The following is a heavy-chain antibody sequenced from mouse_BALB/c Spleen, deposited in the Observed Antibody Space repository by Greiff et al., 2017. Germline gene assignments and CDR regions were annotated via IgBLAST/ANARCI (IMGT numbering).Heavy chain of an antibody. V-gene: IGHV5-17*02. CDR2: ISSGSSTI. Sequence: EVKLVESGGGLVQPGGSRKLSCAASGFTFSSFGMHWVRQAPEKGLEWVAYISSGSSTIYYADTVKGRFTISRDNPKNTLFLQMTSLRSEDTAMYYCARGNGYVPDYWGQGTTLTVSS. CDR1: GFTFSSFG. J-gene: IGHJ2*01. CDR3: ARGNGYVPDY. D-gene: IGHD1-2*01.